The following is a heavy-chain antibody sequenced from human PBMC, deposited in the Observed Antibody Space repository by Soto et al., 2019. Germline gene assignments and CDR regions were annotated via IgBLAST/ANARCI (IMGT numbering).Heavy chain of an antibody. Sequence: GGSLRLSCVASGFTFSDFGMHWVRQRPGKGLEWLAVISEDAETDFHADSVKGRFTVSRDNFKETLYLQMDGLTTDDSAVYFCAKAPFRRPYYFYGMDVWGQGTTVTVSS. CDR1: GFTFSDFG. J-gene: IGHJ6*02. D-gene: IGHD3-10*01. V-gene: IGHV3-30*18. CDR3: AKAPFRRPYYFYGMDV. CDR2: ISEDAETD.